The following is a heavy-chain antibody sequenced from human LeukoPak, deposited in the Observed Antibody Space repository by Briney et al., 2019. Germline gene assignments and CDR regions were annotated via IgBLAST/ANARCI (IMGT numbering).Heavy chain of an antibody. V-gene: IGHV5-51*01. CDR1: GSSFTTYW. J-gene: IGHJ6*02. Sequence: GESLKISCQASGSSFTTYWVAWVRQMPGKGLEWMGMISPGDFDTRYTPSFKGQVTISADKSISTAYLQWSSLKASDTAIYYCARHQGGMDVWGQGTTVTVSS. CDR3: ARHQGGMDV. CDR2: ISPGDFDT.